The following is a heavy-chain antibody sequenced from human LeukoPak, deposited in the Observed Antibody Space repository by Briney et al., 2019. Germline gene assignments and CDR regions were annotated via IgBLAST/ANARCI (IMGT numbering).Heavy chain of an antibody. CDR3: ARVEGTAYDSSGYFLGSAFDI. V-gene: IGHV4-30-4*08. J-gene: IGHJ3*02. CDR2: IYYSGST. CDR1: GGSVSSGSYY. Sequence: SETLSLTCTVSGGSVSSGSYYWNWIRQPPGKGLEWIGYIYYSGSTYYNPSLKSRVTISVDTSKNQFSLKLSSVTAADTAVYYCARVEGTAYDSSGYFLGSAFDIWGQGTMVTVSS. D-gene: IGHD3-22*01.